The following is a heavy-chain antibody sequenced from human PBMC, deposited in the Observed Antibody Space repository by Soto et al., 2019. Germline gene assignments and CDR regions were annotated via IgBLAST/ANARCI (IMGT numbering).Heavy chain of an antibody. CDR1: GYTFTSYG. D-gene: IGHD3-9*01. V-gene: IGHV1-18*01. Sequence: ASVKVSCKASGYTFTSYGISWVRQAPGQGLEWMGWISAYNGNTNYAQKLQGRVTMTTDTSTSTAYMELRSLRSDDPAVYYCARDSIDYYDILTGPYYYYGMDVWGQGTTVTVSS. CDR3: ARDSIDYYDILTGPYYYYGMDV. J-gene: IGHJ6*02. CDR2: ISAYNGNT.